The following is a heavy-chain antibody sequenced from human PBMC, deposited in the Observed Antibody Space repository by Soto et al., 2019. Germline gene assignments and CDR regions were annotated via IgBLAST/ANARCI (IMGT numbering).Heavy chain of an antibody. D-gene: IGHD3-10*02. CDR3: ARHYVDGDY. CDR2: IYYSGST. V-gene: IGHV4-39*01. CDR1: GGSISSSSYY. Sequence: SETLSLTCTVSGGSISSSSYYWGWIRQPPGKGLEWIGSIYYSGSTYYNPSLKSRVTISVDTSKNQFSLKLSSVTAADTAVYYCARHYVDGDYWGQGTLVTVSS. J-gene: IGHJ4*02.